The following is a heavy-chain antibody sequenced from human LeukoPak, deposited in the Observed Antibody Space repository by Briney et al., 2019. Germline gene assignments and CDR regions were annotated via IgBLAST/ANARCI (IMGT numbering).Heavy chain of an antibody. J-gene: IGHJ4*02. CDR1: GFSFSSYA. Sequence: GGSLRLSCAASGFSFSSYAMRWGRQAPGKGLEWVAFMWHDGSKKYYADSGQDRFIISRDNSKNTLYLQMNALRTEDTAVYFCAKGTGSGSFLVDYWGQGTLVTVSS. D-gene: IGHD3-10*01. CDR3: AKGTGSGSFLVDY. CDR2: MWHDGSKK. V-gene: IGHV3-30*02.